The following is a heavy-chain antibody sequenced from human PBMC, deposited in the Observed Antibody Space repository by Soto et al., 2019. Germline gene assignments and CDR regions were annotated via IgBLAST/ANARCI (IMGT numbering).Heavy chain of an antibody. V-gene: IGHV4-30-2*03. CDR1: GDTISTGGYT. CDR3: VRHAQWIIRAY. CDR2: TYHSGDL. D-gene: IGHD5-12*01. Sequence: SETLSLTCDVSGDTISTGGYTWAWIRQPPGKGLEWIGHTYHSGDLMYNPSLKSRLTLSVDTSKNQFSLKLSSVTAADTAVYYCVRHAQWIIRAYWGQGSLVTVSS. J-gene: IGHJ4*02.